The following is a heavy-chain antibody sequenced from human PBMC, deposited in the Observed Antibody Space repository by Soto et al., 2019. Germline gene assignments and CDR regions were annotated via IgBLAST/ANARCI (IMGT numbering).Heavy chain of an antibody. J-gene: IGHJ4*02. CDR1: GGSISSGGYY. CDR2: IYYSGST. V-gene: IGHV4-31*03. D-gene: IGHD1-26*01. CDR3: ARDALRATVTDY. Sequence: SETLSLTCTVSGGSISSGGYYWSWIRQHPGKGLEWIGYIYYSGSTYYNPSLKSRVTISVDTSKNQFSLKLSSVTAADTAVYYCARDALRATVTDYWGQGTLVTVSS.